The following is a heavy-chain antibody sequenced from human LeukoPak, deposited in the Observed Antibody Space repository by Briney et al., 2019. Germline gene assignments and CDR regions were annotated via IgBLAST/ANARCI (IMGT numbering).Heavy chain of an antibody. CDR2: ISGSGGST. Sequence: SGGSLRLSCAASGFTFSSYAMSWVRQAPGKGLEWVSAISGSGGSTYFADSVKGRFTISRDNSKNTLYLQMNSLRAEDTAVYYCAKDPQPYDPKDYWGQGTLVTVSS. CDR3: AKDPQPYDPKDY. V-gene: IGHV3-23*01. J-gene: IGHJ4*02. CDR1: GFTFSSYA. D-gene: IGHD3-3*01.